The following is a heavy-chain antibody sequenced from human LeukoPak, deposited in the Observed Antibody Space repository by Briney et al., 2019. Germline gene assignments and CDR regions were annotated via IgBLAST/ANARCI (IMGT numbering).Heavy chain of an antibody. CDR3: ARGDGYIQILDL. J-gene: IGHJ4*02. CDR2: IYASGST. V-gene: IGHV4-4*07. CDR1: GGSISDSY. Sequence: SETLSLTCSVSGGSISDSYWNWIRQPAGKGLEWLGRIYASGSTIYSPSLKSQVTMSVDTSKNQFSLKLSSVTAADTAVYYCARGDGYIQILDLWGQGTLVTVSS. D-gene: IGHD5-24*01.